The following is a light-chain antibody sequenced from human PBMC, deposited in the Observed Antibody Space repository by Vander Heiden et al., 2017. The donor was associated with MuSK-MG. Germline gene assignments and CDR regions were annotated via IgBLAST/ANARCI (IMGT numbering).Light chain of an antibody. CDR2: GAS. CDR1: QRVSSSY. CDR3: QQEGSSPQA. V-gene: IGKV3-20*01. Sequence: EIVLTPSPGTLSLSPGERATLSCRASQRVSSSYLAWYQQKPGQAPRLLIYGASSRATGIPDRFSGSGSGTDFTLTISRLEPEDFAVYYCQQEGSSPQAFGQGTKVEIK. J-gene: IGKJ1*01.